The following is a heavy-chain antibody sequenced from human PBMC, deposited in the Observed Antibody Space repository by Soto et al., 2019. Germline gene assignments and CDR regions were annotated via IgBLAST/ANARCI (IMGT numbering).Heavy chain of an antibody. CDR2: IIPIFGTA. CDR1: GGTFSSYA. J-gene: IGHJ6*02. CDR3: ARARREGAYQLLSHYYYYGMDV. V-gene: IGHV1-69*01. Sequence: QVQLVQSGAEVKKPGSSVKVSCKASGGTFSSYAISWVRQAPGQGLEWMGGIIPIFGTANYAQKIQSRVTITADESMSRAYMELSSLRSEETAVYYCARARREGAYQLLSHYYYYGMDVWGQGTTVTVSS. D-gene: IGHD2-2*01.